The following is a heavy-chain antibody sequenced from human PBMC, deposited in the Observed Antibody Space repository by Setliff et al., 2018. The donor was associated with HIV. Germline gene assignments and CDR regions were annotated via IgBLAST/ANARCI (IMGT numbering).Heavy chain of an antibody. V-gene: IGHV2-26*01. J-gene: IGHJ4*02. CDR3: ARYNFRRGYWDYFDY. Sequence: PTLVNPTETLTLPCTVSGFSLSNTRMGVSWIRQPPGKALEWLAHIFPNDEKPYSASLKSRVTISEDTSKSQVVLTMTNMDPLDTATYFCARYNFRRGYWDYFDYWGQGTQVTVSS. CDR2: IFPNDEK. CDR1: GFSLSNTRMG. D-gene: IGHD3-3*01.